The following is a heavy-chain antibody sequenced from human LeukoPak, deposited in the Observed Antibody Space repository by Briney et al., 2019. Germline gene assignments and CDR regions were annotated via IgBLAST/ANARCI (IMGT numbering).Heavy chain of an antibody. CDR3: ARDLAVYSRSSFDY. J-gene: IGHJ4*02. D-gene: IGHD6-6*01. CDR2: INSDGSST. V-gene: IGHV3-74*01. CDR1: GFTFSSYW. Sequence: GGSLRLSCAASGFTFSSYWMHWVRQAPGKGLVWVSRINSDGSSTNYADSVKGRFTISRDNAKNTLYPQMNTLKAEDTAVYYCARDLAVYSRSSFDYWGQGTLVTVSS.